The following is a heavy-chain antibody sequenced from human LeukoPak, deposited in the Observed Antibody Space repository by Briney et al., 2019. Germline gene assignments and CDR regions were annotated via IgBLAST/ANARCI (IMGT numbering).Heavy chain of an antibody. CDR2: ISYDGSNK. V-gene: IGHV3-30*03. D-gene: IGHD6-6*01. CDR3: AHIPSSSDY. CDR1: GFTFSDYY. J-gene: IGHJ4*02. Sequence: PGGSLRLSCAASGFTFSDYYMSWIRQAPGKGLEWVAVISYDGSNKYYADSVKGRFTISRDNSKNTLYLQMNSLRAEDTAVYYCAHIPSSSDYWGQGTLVTVSS.